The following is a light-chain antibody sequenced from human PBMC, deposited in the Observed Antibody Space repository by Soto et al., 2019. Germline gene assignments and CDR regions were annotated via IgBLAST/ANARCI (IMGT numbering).Light chain of an antibody. CDR2: DVS. CDR3: SSYASGNTWV. Sequence: QSVLTQPASVSGSPGQSITISCTGTGSDIGAYKYVSWYQQHSDKAPKLMIYDVSDRPSGVSTRFSGSKSGNTASLVISGLQAEDEADYYCSSYASGNTWVFGGGTKLTVL. J-gene: IGLJ2*01. V-gene: IGLV2-14*03. CDR1: GSDIGAYKY.